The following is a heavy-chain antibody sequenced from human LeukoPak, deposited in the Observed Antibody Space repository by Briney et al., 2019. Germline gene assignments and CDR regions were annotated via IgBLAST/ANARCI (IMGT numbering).Heavy chain of an antibody. CDR2: ICPDGTVT. CDR3: VRDFRSADY. V-gene: IGHV3-74*01. Sequence: GGSLRLSCAASGFTFSTYCMHWVRQAPGKGPMWVSRICPDGTVTNYADSVKARFIISRDNARNTVYLQMNSLRVKDTAVYYCVRDFRSADYWGQGTLVTVSS. CDR1: GFTFSTYC. J-gene: IGHJ4*02.